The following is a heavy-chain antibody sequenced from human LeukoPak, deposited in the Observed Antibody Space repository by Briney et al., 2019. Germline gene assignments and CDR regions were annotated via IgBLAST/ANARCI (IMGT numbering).Heavy chain of an antibody. V-gene: IGHV3-30*18. CDR1: GFTFSSYG. Sequence: GRSLRLSCAASGFTFSSYGMHWVRQAPGKGLEWVAVISYDGSNKYYADSVKGRFTISRDNSKNTLYLQMNSLRAEDTAVYYCAKPVVVAATTNWSDPRGHGTLVTV. D-gene: IGHD2-15*01. J-gene: IGHJ5*02. CDR3: AKPVVVAATTNWSDP. CDR2: ISYDGSNK.